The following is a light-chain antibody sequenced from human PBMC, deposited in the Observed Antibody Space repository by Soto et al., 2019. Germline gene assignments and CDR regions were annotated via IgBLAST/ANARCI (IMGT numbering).Light chain of an antibody. CDR1: SSDVGSYSL. CDR3: CSYAGSNTYV. V-gene: IGLV2-23*02. CDR2: EVS. Sequence: QSVLTQPASVSGSPGQSITISCTGTSSDVGSYSLVSWYQQHPGKAPKLMIYEVSKRPSGVSNRFSGSKSGDTASLTISGLQAEDEADYYCCSYAGSNTYVFGTGTKATV. J-gene: IGLJ1*01.